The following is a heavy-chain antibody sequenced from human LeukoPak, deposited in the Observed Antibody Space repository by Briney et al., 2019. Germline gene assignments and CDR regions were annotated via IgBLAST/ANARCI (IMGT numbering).Heavy chain of an antibody. J-gene: IGHJ4*02. CDR3: ARDGRGGNYFDY. CDR1: RFTFSDYY. V-gene: IGHV3-11*01. Sequence: GGSLRLSRAASRFTFSDYYMSWIRQAPGQGLEWVSYISSSGSTIYYADSVKGRFTISRDNAKNSLYLQMNSLRAEDRAVYYCARDGRGGNYFDYWGQGTLVTVSS. CDR2: ISSSGSTI.